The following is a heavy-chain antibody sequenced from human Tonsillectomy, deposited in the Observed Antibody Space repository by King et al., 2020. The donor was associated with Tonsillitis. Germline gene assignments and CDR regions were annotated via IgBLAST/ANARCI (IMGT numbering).Heavy chain of an antibody. CDR3: AKGPIASAPHWYFDL. Sequence: VQLLESGGGLVQPGGSLRLSCEGSGVTFSDDDMSGVRQGAGKGLEGVLSINESGSNKYYADSVKGRFTFSRENSKNTLYLQMDSLRDEDTAVYYCAKGPIASAPHWYFDLWGRGTLVTVSS. D-gene: IGHD6-13*01. J-gene: IGHJ2*01. V-gene: IGHV3-23*01. CDR1: GVTFSDDD. CDR2: INESGSNK.